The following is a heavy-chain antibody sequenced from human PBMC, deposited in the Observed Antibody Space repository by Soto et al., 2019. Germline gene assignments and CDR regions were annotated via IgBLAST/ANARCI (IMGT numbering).Heavy chain of an antibody. CDR1: GGSFSGYY. V-gene: IGHV4-34*01. CDR2: INHSGST. D-gene: IGHD3-3*01. J-gene: IGHJ6*02. Sequence: PSETLSLTCAVYGGSFSGYYWSWIRQPPGKGLEWIGEINHSGSTNYNPSLKSRVTISVDTSKNQFSLKLSSVTAADTAVYYCARRTLPDFWSGYPQGGMDVWGQGTTVTVSS. CDR3: ARRTLPDFWSGYPQGGMDV.